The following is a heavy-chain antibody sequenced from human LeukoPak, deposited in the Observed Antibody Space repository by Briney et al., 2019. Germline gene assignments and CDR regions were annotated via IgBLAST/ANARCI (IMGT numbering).Heavy chain of an antibody. J-gene: IGHJ4*02. Sequence: ASVKVSCRASGGTFSSYTFSWVRQAPGQGLEWMGWISAYNGNTNYAQKLQGRVTMTTDTSTSTAYMELRSLRSDDTAVYYCARDTYYDFWSGYHFYFDYWGQGTLVTVSS. V-gene: IGHV1-18*01. CDR1: GGTFSSYT. CDR3: ARDTYYDFWSGYHFYFDY. CDR2: ISAYNGNT. D-gene: IGHD3-3*01.